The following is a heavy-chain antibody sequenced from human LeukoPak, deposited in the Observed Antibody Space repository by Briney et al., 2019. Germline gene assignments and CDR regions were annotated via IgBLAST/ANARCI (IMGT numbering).Heavy chain of an antibody. J-gene: IGHJ4*02. D-gene: IGHD3-22*01. CDR3: AKQTRYDSPPGGRGFDY. CDR2: IYSGGST. V-gene: IGHV3-66*04. CDR1: GFVVTSSY. Sequence: GGSLRLSCAASGFVVTSSYMSWVRQAPGKGLEWVAFIYSGGSTYYADSVKGRFTISRDNSKSTLFLEMSSPRVEDTAVYYCAKQTRYDSPPGGRGFDYWGQGTLVTVSS.